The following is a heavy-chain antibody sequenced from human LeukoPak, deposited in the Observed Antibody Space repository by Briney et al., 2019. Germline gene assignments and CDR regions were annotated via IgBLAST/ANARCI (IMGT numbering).Heavy chain of an antibody. V-gene: IGHV4-39*01. J-gene: IGHJ3*02. Sequence: SETLSLTCTVSGGSISSSSFYWDWIRQPPGKGLEWIGTIFYSGSTYYNPSLKSRITISVDTSKNQFSLKLSYVTAADTAVYYCARHSRSGYSDYESAFDIWGQGTMVIVSP. CDR2: IFYSGST. CDR3: ARHSRSGYSDYESAFDI. D-gene: IGHD5-12*01. CDR1: GGSISSSSFY.